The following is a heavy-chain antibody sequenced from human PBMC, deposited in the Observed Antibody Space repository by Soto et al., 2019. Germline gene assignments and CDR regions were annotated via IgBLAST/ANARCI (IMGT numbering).Heavy chain of an antibody. CDR2: ISPNGRNT. CDR1: GFTFSTYA. CDR3: AREGGNLNWFDP. J-gene: IGHJ5*02. D-gene: IGHD1-26*01. Sequence: GGSLRLSCAASGFTFSTYALTWVRQAPGKGLEWVSAISPNGRNTYYIDSVKGRFTISRDNSKNTLYLQMNSLRAEDTAVYYCAREGGNLNWFDPWGQGTLVTVSS. V-gene: IGHV3-23*01.